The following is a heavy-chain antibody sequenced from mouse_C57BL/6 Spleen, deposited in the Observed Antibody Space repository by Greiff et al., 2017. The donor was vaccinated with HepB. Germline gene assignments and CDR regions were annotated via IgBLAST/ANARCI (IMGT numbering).Heavy chain of an antibody. J-gene: IGHJ2*01. V-gene: IGHV1-81*01. D-gene: IGHD2-1*01. Sequence: VKLQQSGAELARPGASVKLSCKASGYTFTSYGISWVKQRTGQGLEWIGEIYPRSGNTYYNEKFKGKATLTADKSSSTAYMELRSLTSEDSAVYFWARREDLLWYLDYWGQGTTLTVSS. CDR3: ARREDLLWYLDY. CDR2: IYPRSGNT. CDR1: GYTFTSYG.